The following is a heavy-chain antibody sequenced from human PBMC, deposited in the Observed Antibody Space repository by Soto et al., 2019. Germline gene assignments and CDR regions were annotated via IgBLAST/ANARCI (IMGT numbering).Heavy chain of an antibody. CDR1: GGSFSGYY. V-gene: IGHV4-34*01. CDR2: INHSGST. Sequence: QVQLQQWGAGLLKPSETLSLTCAVYGGSFSGYYWSWIRQPPGKGLEWIGEINHSGSTNYNPSLKSRVTISVDTSKNRCSLKLSSVTAADTAVYYCARMITYYYGSGISDYWGQGTLVTVSS. D-gene: IGHD3-10*01. CDR3: ARMITYYYGSGISDY. J-gene: IGHJ4*02.